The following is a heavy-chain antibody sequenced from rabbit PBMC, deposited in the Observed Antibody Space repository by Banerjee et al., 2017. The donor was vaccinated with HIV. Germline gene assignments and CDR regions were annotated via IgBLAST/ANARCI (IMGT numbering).Heavy chain of an antibody. CDR2: INAVTGKA. Sequence: QAQLEESGEGLVRPEGSLKLSFTASGFSFSNKAVMCWVRQAPGKGLQWNACINAVTGKAVYATGAKGRFTFSKTASTTVTLQMTSLTAADTATYFCARDLDGFSGGNFGWWGQGTLVTV. J-gene: IGHJ4*01. D-gene: IGHD7-1*01. CDR3: ARDLDGFSGGNFGW. V-gene: IGHV1S45*01. CDR1: GFSFSNKAV.